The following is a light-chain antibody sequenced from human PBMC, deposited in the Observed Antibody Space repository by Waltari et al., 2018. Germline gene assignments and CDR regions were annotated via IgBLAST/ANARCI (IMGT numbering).Light chain of an antibody. CDR2: WAS. V-gene: IGKV4-1*01. CDR1: QSVFYSANNKNY. CDR3: QQYYDDRARS. J-gene: IGKJ3*01. Sequence: DIVMTQSPDSLAASLGERATINCKSSQSVFYSANNKNYLAWYQQKPGQPPKLLIYWASTRESGVPERFSGSGSGTDFTLTTSSLQAEDVAIYYCQQYYDDRARSFGPGTKVEVK.